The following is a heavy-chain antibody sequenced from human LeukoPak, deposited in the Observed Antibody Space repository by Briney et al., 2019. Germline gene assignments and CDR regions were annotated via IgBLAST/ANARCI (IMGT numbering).Heavy chain of an antibody. CDR1: GGTFSSNN. J-gene: IGHJ4*02. CDR3: ARQWEL. Sequence: PGGALRLSCTASGGTFSSNNKSWGRQARRKGLEWVALIYSDETTYYADSVKGRFTIPRDNSKSTMYLQMNSLRAEDTAVYYCARQWELRGQGTLVTVS. CDR2: IYSDETT. V-gene: IGHV3-53*01. D-gene: IGHD1-26*01.